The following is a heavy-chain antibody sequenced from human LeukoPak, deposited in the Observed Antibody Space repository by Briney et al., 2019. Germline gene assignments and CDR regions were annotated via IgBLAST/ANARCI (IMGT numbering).Heavy chain of an antibody. Sequence: GRSLRLSCAASGFTFSSYAMHWVRQAPGKGLEWVAVISYDGSNKYYADSVKGRFTISRDNSKNTLYLQMNSLRAEDTAVYYCARDPSIAAAGVFDYWGQGTLVTVSS. J-gene: IGHJ4*02. V-gene: IGHV3-30-3*01. CDR2: ISYDGSNK. CDR3: ARDPSIAAAGVFDY. CDR1: GFTFSSYA. D-gene: IGHD6-13*01.